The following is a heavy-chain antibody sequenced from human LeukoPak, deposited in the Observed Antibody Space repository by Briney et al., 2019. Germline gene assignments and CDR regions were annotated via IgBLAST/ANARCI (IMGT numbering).Heavy chain of an antibody. CDR3: ARVAAARRTATLRVMDV. J-gene: IGHJ6*04. V-gene: IGHV1-46*01. D-gene: IGHD6-13*01. CDR2: INPSGGST. Sequence: ASVTVSCTASVYTFTIYYMHWVRQAPGQGLEWMGIINPSGGSTSYAQKFQGRVTMTRDTSTSTVYMELSSLRSEDTAVYYCARVAAARRTATLRVMDVWGKGTTVTVSS. CDR1: VYTFTIYY.